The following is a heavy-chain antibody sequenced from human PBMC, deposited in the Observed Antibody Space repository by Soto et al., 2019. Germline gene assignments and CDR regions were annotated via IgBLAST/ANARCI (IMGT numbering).Heavy chain of an antibody. D-gene: IGHD3-10*01. CDR3: ARGGVHGYFDY. J-gene: IGHJ4*02. V-gene: IGHV4-30-2*01. CDR2: IYHSGST. Sequence: SETLSLTCAVSGGSISSGGYSWSWIRQPPGKGLECIGYIYHSGSTYYNPSLKSRVTISVDRSKNQFSLKLSSVTAADTAVYYCARGGVHGYFDYWGQGTLVTVSS. CDR1: GGSISSGGYS.